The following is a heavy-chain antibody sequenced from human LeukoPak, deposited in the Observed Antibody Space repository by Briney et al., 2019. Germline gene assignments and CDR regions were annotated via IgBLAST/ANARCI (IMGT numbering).Heavy chain of an antibody. CDR1: GGSISSYS. Sequence: SETLSLTCTVSGGSISSYSWSWIRQPAGQGLEWIGRIYISGNTNYNPSLKSRVTMSVDTSKNQLSLKLSSVTAADTAVYYCARVMTYYFCGMDVWGQGTTVTVSS. D-gene: IGHD3-16*01. J-gene: IGHJ6*02. CDR3: ARVMTYYFCGMDV. V-gene: IGHV4-4*07. CDR2: IYISGNT.